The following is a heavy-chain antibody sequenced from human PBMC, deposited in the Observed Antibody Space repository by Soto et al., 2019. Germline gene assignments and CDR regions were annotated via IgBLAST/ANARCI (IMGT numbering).Heavy chain of an antibody. CDR3: ASLVAAPSSFSSYYYGMDV. J-gene: IGHJ6*02. D-gene: IGHD6-6*01. CDR2: ISSSSSDI. Sequence: GGSLRLSCAASGFTFRSYTMDWVRQAPGKGLEWVSSISSSSSDIYYADPVKGRFTASRDNAKNSLYLQMNSLRAEDTAVYYCASLVAAPSSFSSYYYGMDVWGQGTTVTVSS. CDR1: GFTFRSYT. V-gene: IGHV3-21*01.